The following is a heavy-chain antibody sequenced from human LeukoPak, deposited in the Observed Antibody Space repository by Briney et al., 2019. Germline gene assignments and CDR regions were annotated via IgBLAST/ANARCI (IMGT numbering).Heavy chain of an antibody. CDR3: ARSGYYSGYSY. V-gene: IGHV4-4*07. J-gene: IGHJ4*02. CDR2: IYTNGST. CDR1: GGSISSYY. D-gene: IGHD5-12*01. Sequence: PSETLSLTCTVSGGSISSYYWSWIRQPAGKGLEWIWRIYTNGSTNYNPSLKSRVNMSVDTSKNQFSLKLSSVTAADTAVYYCARSGYYSGYSYWGQGTLVTVSS.